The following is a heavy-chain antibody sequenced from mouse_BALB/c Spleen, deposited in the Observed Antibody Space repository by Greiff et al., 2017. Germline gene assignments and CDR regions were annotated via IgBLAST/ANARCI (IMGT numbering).Heavy chain of an antibody. D-gene: IGHD2-1*01. J-gene: IGHJ3*01. V-gene: IGHV1S132*01. CDR3: ARGDYGNSWFAY. CDR1: GYTFTSYW. Sequence: VQLQQSGAELVKPGASVKLSCKTSGYTFTSYWIQWVKQRPGQGLGWIGEIFPGTGTTYYNEKFKGKATLTIDTSSSTAYMQLSSLTSEDSAVYFCARGDYGNSWFAYWGQGTLVTVSA. CDR2: IFPGTGTT.